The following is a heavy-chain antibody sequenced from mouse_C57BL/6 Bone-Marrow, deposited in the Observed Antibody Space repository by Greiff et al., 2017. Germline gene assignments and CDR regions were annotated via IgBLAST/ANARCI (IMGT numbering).Heavy chain of an antibody. CDR2: IDPEDGDT. D-gene: IGHD2-3*01. CDR1: GFNIKDYY. CDR3: TRDGYYGAWFAY. V-gene: IGHV14-1*01. J-gene: IGHJ3*01. Sequence: EVKLMESGAELVRPGASVKLSCTASGFNIKDYYMHWVKQRPEQGLEWIGRIDPEDGDTEYAPKFQGKATMTADTSSNTAYLQLSSLTSEDTAVYYCTRDGYYGAWFAYWGQGTLVTVSA.